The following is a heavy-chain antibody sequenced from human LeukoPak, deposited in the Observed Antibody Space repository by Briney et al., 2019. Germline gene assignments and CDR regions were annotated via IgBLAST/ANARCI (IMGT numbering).Heavy chain of an antibody. Sequence: GGSLRLSCAASGSTFSSYWMHWVRQAPGKGLVWVSRINNDGSSTSHADSVKGRFTISRDNAKNTLYLQMNSLRAEDTAVYYCARPVCGGDCYPYDYWGQGTLVTVSS. CDR2: INNDGSST. D-gene: IGHD2-21*02. CDR3: ARPVCGGDCYPYDY. CDR1: GSTFSSYW. J-gene: IGHJ4*02. V-gene: IGHV3-74*01.